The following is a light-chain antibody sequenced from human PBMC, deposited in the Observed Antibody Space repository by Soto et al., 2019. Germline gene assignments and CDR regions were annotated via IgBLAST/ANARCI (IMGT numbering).Light chain of an antibody. CDR2: GAS. Sequence: EIVLTQCPGSLSLSPGERATLSCRASQSISSNLAWYQQKPGQAPRLLIYGASNRATGIPDRFSGSGSGTDFTLTISRLEPEDFAVYYCQQYGSSGTFGQGTKVDIK. J-gene: IGKJ1*01. CDR3: QQYGSSGT. V-gene: IGKV3-20*01. CDR1: QSISSN.